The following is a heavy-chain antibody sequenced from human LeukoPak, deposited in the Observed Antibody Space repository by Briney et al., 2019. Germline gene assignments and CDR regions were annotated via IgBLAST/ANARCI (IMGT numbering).Heavy chain of an antibody. CDR1: GYTFTGYY. CDR2: INPNSGGT. J-gene: IGHJ4*02. CDR3: ARVAGALRVWYYFDY. Sequence: GASVKVSCKASGYTFTGYYMHWVRQAPGQGLEWMGWINPNSGGTNYAQKFQGWVTMTRDTSISTAYMELSRLRSDDTAVYYCARVAGALRVWYYFDYWGQGTLVTVSS. D-gene: IGHD1-26*01. V-gene: IGHV1-2*04.